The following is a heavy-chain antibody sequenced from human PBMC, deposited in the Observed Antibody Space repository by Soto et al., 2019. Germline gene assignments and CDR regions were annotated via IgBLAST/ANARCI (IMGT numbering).Heavy chain of an antibody. V-gene: IGHV4-61*01. CDR2: IYYSGST. CDR3: ASGGYYYYYGMDV. J-gene: IGHJ6*02. Sequence: SETLSLTCTVSGGSVSSGSCYWSWIRQPPGKGLEWIGYIYYSGSTNYNPSLKSRVTISVDTSKNQFSLKLSSVTAADTAVYYCASGGYYYYYGMDVWGQGTTVTVSS. CDR1: GGSVSSGSCY.